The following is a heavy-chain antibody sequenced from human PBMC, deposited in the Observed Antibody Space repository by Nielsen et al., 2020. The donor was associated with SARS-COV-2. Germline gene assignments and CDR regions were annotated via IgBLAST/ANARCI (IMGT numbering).Heavy chain of an antibody. J-gene: IGHJ6*02. D-gene: IGHD5-18*01. CDR1: GFTFSSYW. CDR3: TRGGYTHSMDV. Sequence: GESLKISCAASGFTFSSYWMSWVRQAPGKGLEWVANIKQDGSEKYYVDSVKGRFTISRDNAKNSLYLQMNSLRGEDSAMYYCTRGGYTHSMDVWGQGTTVTVSS. V-gene: IGHV3-7*01. CDR2: IKQDGSEK.